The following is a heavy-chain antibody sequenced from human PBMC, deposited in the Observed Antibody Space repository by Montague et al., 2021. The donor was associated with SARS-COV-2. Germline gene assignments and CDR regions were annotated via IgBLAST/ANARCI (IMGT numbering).Heavy chain of an antibody. J-gene: IGHJ4*02. Sequence: TLSLTCTVSGDSISSSAYYWSWIRQHPGKGLEWIGYIYYIGSSXYNPTLRSRLTISVDTSKNQFSLKLNSVTAAETAIYYCARGGRAYCSGGSCYFVFDYWGQGTLVTVSS. CDR1: GDSISSSAYY. CDR3: ARGGRAYCSGGSCYFVFDY. CDR2: IYYIGSS. D-gene: IGHD2-15*01. V-gene: IGHV4-31*03.